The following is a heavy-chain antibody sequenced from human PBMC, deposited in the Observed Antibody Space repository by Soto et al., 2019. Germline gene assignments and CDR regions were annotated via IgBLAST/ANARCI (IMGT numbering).Heavy chain of an antibody. Sequence: QVRLQESGPGLVRPSQTLSLTCTVSGDSLSSGGDYCSWIRQLPGKGLEWIGFIYYSGGTFYNPPLTSRFTMSADASNNQISLKLSSVTAADTAVYYCSKTKTPHVRNGMDVWGQWTTVTVSS. CDR2: IYYSGGT. CDR3: SKTKTPHVRNGMDV. J-gene: IGHJ6*02. D-gene: IGHD2-8*01. CDR1: GDSLSSGGDY. V-gene: IGHV4-31*04.